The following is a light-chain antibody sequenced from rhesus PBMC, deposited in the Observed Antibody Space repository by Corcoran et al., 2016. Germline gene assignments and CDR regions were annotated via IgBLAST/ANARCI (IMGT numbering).Light chain of an antibody. CDR2: YAN. Sequence: DIQMSQSPSSLSASVGDRVTITCRASQGISRYLNWYQQNPGKAPKLLIYYANNLESGVPSRCSGSGSGTDFTLTISSLQPEDFATYYCQQGNSNPFTFGPGTKLDIK. CDR3: QQGNSNPFT. V-gene: IGKV1-32*02. J-gene: IGKJ3*01. CDR1: QGISRY.